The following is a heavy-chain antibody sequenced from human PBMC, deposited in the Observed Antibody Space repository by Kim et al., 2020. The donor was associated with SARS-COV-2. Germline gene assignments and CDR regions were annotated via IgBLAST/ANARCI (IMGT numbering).Heavy chain of an antibody. CDR3: ARAYVDTAMVPPFDY. J-gene: IGHJ4*02. D-gene: IGHD5-18*01. V-gene: IGHV1-46*01. Sequence: QKFQGRVTMTRDTSTSTVYMELSSLRSEDTAVYYCARAYVDTAMVPPFDYWGQGTLVTVSS.